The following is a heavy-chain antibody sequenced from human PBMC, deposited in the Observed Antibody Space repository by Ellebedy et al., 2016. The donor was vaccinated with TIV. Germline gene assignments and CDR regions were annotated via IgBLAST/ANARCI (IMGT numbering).Heavy chain of an antibody. V-gene: IGHV4-34*01. D-gene: IGHD6-25*01. CDR1: GGSFTDYY. CDR2: INHSGST. CDR3: AKAAGATRRFEY. J-gene: IGHJ4*02. Sequence: MPSETLSLTCAVYGGSFTDYYWSWIRQTQGKGLEWIGEINHSGSTNYSPSLKSRVTVSIDASKHQFSLNLRSVTAADTAVYYCAKAAGATRRFEYWGQGTLVTVSS.